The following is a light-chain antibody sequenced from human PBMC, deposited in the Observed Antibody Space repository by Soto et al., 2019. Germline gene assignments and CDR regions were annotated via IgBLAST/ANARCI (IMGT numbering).Light chain of an antibody. Sequence: EIVLTQSPGTLSLSPGERATLSCRASQRLGSYLAWYQQKPGQAPRLLIYGASSRATGIPDRFSGSGSGTDFILTISRLEPEDFAVYYCQEYGTSPWTFGQGTKVEIK. CDR2: GAS. J-gene: IGKJ1*01. CDR3: QEYGTSPWT. V-gene: IGKV3-20*01. CDR1: QRLGSY.